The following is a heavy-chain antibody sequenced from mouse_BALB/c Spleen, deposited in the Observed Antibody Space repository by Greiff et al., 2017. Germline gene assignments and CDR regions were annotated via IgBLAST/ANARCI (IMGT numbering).Heavy chain of an antibody. CDR3: ARDNWDIAY. Sequence: EVKVEESGGGLVKPGGSLKLSCAASGFTFSDYYMYWVRQTPEKRLEWVATISDGGSYTYYPDSVKGRFTISRDNAKNNLYLQMSSLKSEDTAMYYCARDNWDIAYWGQGTLVTVSA. D-gene: IGHD4-1*01. J-gene: IGHJ3*01. V-gene: IGHV5-4*02. CDR2: ISDGGSYT. CDR1: GFTFSDYY.